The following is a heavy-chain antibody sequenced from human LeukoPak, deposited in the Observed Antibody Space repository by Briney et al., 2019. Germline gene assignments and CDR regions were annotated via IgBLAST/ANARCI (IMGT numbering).Heavy chain of an antibody. J-gene: IGHJ3*02. D-gene: IGHD1-26*01. V-gene: IGHV7-4-1*02. CDR3: ARVVEPLHTHEAFDI. CDR1: GYTFNGYA. CDR2: INTNTGNP. Sequence: ASVNVSCQASGYTFNGYAMNWVRQVPGQGLEWMGWINTNTGNPTYAQGFTGRFVFSLDTSVSTAYLQISSLKAEDTAVYFCARVVEPLHTHEAFDIWGQGTMVTVSS.